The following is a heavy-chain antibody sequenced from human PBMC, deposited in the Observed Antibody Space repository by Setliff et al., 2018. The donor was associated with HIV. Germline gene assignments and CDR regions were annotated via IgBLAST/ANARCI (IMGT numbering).Heavy chain of an antibody. CDR3: ASGQQLAQGAFDI. CDR2: IIPAFGTP. J-gene: IGHJ3*02. Sequence: GASVKVSCKASGDTLSIHPISWVRQAPGRGLDWMGGIIPAFGTPNYAQKFQGRVTITTDESTTTVFMEVKSLRSDDTAVYYCASGQQLAQGAFDIWGQGTLVTVSS. V-gene: IGHV1-69*05. CDR1: GDTLSIHP. D-gene: IGHD6-13*01.